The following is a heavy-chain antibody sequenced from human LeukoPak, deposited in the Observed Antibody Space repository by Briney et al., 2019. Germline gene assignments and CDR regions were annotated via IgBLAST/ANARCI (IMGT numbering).Heavy chain of an antibody. V-gene: IGHV4-4*02. CDR3: ARDSPSRGYGAGAFDI. D-gene: IGHD5-12*01. J-gene: IGHJ3*02. CDR1: GGSISSSNW. Sequence: SGTLSLTCAVSGGSISSSNWWSWVRQPPGKGLEWIGEIYHSGSTNYNPSLKSRVTISVDKSKNQFSLKLSSVTAADTAAYYCARDSPSRGYGAGAFDIWGQGTMVTVSS. CDR2: IYHSGST.